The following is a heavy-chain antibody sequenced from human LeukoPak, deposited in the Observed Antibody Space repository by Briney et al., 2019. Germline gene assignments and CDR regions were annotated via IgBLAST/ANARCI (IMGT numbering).Heavy chain of an antibody. V-gene: IGHV4-39*01. CDR2: IYYSGST. D-gene: IGHD3-22*01. CDR3: ARHGTYYDSNSQFDY. Sequence: SETLSLTCTVSGGSISSSSYYWGWIRQPPGKGLEWIGSIYYSGSTYYNPSLKSRVTISVDTSKNQLSLQLSSVTAADTAVYYCARHGTYYDSNSQFDYWGQGTLVTVSS. CDR1: GGSISSSSYY. J-gene: IGHJ4*02.